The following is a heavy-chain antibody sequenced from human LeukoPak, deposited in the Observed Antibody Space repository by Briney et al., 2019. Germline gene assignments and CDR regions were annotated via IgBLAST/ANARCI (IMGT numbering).Heavy chain of an antibody. J-gene: IGHJ4*02. V-gene: IGHV4-59*01. Sequence: SETLSLTCTVSGGSISSYYWSWIPQPPGKGLEWIGYIDYSGSTNYNPSLKSRVTISVDTSRNQLSLKLTSVTAADTAVYYCARATDSNGWLFDYWGQGTLVTVSS. CDR2: IDYSGST. D-gene: IGHD6-19*01. CDR3: ARATDSNGWLFDY. CDR1: GGSISSYY.